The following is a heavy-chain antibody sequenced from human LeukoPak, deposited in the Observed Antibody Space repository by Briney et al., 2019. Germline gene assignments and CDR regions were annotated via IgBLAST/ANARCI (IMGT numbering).Heavy chain of an antibody. CDR2: IYHSGST. V-gene: IGHV4-59*01. CDR1: GGSISTYY. J-gene: IGHJ6*03. Sequence: SETLSLTCTVSGGSISTYYWSWIRQPPGKGLEWIGYIYHSGSTNYNPPLKSRVTISVDTSKNQFSLKLSSVTAADTAVYYCARDRPSSSWNYYYYMDVWGKGTTVTVSS. D-gene: IGHD6-13*01. CDR3: ARDRPSSSWNYYYYMDV.